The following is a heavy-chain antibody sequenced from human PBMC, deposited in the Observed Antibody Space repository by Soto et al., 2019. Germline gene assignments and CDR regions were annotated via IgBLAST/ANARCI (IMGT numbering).Heavy chain of an antibody. J-gene: IGHJ6*02. CDR2: ISSDGSTT. CDR1: GFTFSNYW. Sequence: EVQLVESGGGLVQPGGSLRLSCAASGFTFSNYWMHWVRQAPGKGLMWVSRISSDGSTTNYADSVKGRFTISRDNAKNTLYLQMNSLRVEDTALYYCARGVRGHYGKDFWGQGTTVTVSS. D-gene: IGHD3-10*01. V-gene: IGHV3-74*01. CDR3: ARGVRGHYGKDF.